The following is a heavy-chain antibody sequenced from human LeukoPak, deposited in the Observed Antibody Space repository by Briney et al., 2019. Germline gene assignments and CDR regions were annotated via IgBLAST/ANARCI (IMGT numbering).Heavy chain of an antibody. CDR1: DYTFTNYG. J-gene: IGHJ4*02. Sequence: ASVKVSCKASDYTFTNYGVSWVRQAPGQGLEWMGWMNPNSGNTGYAQKFQGRVTITRNTSISTAYMELSSLRSEDTAVYYCARGQGVVKVDYWGQGTLVAVSS. V-gene: IGHV1-8*03. D-gene: IGHD3-3*01. CDR2: MNPNSGNT. CDR3: ARGQGVVKVDY.